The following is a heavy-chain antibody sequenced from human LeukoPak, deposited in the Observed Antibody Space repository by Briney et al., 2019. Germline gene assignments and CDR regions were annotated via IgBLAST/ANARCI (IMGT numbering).Heavy chain of an antibody. CDR3: ARELRYSSGFQH. CDR2: IYYSGST. J-gene: IGHJ1*01. Sequence: SETLSLTCTVSGGSISSYYWSWIRQPPGKGLEWIGYIYYSGSTNYNPSLKSRVTTSVDTSKNQFSLKLSSVTAADTAVYYCARELRYSSGFQHWGQGTLVTVSS. D-gene: IGHD3-9*01. V-gene: IGHV4-59*01. CDR1: GGSISSYY.